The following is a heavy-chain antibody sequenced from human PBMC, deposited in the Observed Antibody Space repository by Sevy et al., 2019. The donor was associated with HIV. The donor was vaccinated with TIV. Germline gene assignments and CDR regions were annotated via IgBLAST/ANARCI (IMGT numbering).Heavy chain of an antibody. CDR1: GFTFDDYT. J-gene: IGHJ6*02. V-gene: IGHV3-43*01. Sequence: GGSLRLSCAASGFTFDDYTMHWVRQAPGKGLEWVSFISWDGGSTYYADSVKGRFTISRDNSKNSLYLQMNSLRTEDTALYYCAKDSGGSYYYYGMDVWGQGTTVTVSS. CDR3: AKDSGGSYYYYGMDV. D-gene: IGHD5-12*01. CDR2: ISWDGGST.